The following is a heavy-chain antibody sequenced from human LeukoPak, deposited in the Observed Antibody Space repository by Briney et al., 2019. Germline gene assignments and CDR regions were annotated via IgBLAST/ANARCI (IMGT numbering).Heavy chain of an antibody. J-gene: IGHJ4*02. CDR3: ARRYGGYVGYFDY. V-gene: IGHV5-51*01. CDR1: GYRFTNYW. Sequence: GESLKISCEVSGYRFTNYWIGWVRQMPGKGLEWMGVIYPGDSDTRYSPSFQGQVTISTDKSISTAYLQWSSLKASDTAMYYCARRYGGYVGYFDYWGQGTLVTVSS. CDR2: IYPGDSDT. D-gene: IGHD5-12*01.